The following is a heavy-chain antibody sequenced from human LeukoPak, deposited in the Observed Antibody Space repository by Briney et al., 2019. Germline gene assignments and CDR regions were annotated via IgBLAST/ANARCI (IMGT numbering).Heavy chain of an antibody. J-gene: IGHJ4*02. CDR3: AKDYDILTGLYSHLEY. D-gene: IGHD3-9*01. V-gene: IGHV3-21*05. CDR2: ISSSSSYI. Sequence: GGSLRLSCAASGFTFSSYSMNWVRQAPGNGLEWVSYISSSSSYIYYADSVKGRFTISRDNSKNTVYLQMNSLRAEDTALYYCAKDYDILTGLYSHLEYRGQGTLVTVSS. CDR1: GFTFSSYS.